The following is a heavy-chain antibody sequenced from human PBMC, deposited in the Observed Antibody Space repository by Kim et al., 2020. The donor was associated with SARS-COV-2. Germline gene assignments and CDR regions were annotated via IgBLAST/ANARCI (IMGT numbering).Heavy chain of an antibody. J-gene: IGHJ3*02. CDR2: ISSSSSTI. Sequence: GGSLRLSCAASGFTFSSYSMNWVRQAPGKGLEWVSYISSSSSTIYYADSVKGRFTISRDNAKNSLYLQMNSLRDEDTAVYYCARATKRTYYDSSGRPPGGRAFDIWGQGTMVTVSS. V-gene: IGHV3-48*02. CDR3: ARATKRTYYDSSGRPPGGRAFDI. D-gene: IGHD3-22*01. CDR1: GFTFSSYS.